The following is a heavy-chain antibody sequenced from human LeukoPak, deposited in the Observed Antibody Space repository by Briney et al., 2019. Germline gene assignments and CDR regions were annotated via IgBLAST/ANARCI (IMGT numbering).Heavy chain of an antibody. Sequence: KPSETLSLTCTVSGSSISSGYYWGWIRQPPGKGLEWIGSIYHSGSTYYNPSLKSRVTISVDTSKNQFSLKLSSVTAADTAVYYCARSLDCSGGSCYGHYYYYMDVWGKGTTVTVSS. V-gene: IGHV4-38-2*02. D-gene: IGHD2-15*01. J-gene: IGHJ6*03. CDR2: IYHSGST. CDR1: GSSISSGYY. CDR3: ARSLDCSGGSCYGHYYYYMDV.